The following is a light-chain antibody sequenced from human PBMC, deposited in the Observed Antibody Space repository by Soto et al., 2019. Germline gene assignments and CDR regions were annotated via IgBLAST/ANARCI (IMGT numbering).Light chain of an antibody. CDR1: QSISLW. CDR3: QRDEDYSWT. CDR2: KTS. V-gene: IGKV1-5*03. J-gene: IGKJ1*01. Sequence: IHMTQSPSTLSASVGDRVTITCRASQSISLWVAWYQQKPGRAPNLLIYKTSRLETGDPSRISGDGSGTEFTLTISSLRADDFATYYCQRDEDYSWTCGQGTKVEVK.